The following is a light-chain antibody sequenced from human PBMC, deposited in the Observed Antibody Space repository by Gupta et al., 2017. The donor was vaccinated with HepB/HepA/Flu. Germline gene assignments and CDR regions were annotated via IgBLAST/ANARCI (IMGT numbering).Light chain of an antibody. J-gene: IGLJ1*01. CDR1: SSDVGGYNY. Sequence: QSALTQPASVSGSPGQSITISCTGTSSDVGGYNYVSWDQQHPGKAPKLMIYDVSNRPSGVSNRFSGSKSGNTASLTISGLQAEDEADYYCSSYTSSSTYFGTGTKVTVL. CDR3: SSYTSSSTY. CDR2: DVS. V-gene: IGLV2-14*03.